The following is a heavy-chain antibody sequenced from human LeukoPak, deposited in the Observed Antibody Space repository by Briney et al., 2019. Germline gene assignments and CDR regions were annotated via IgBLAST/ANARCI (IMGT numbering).Heavy chain of an antibody. CDR3: ARETSSRYFDD. J-gene: IGHJ4*02. V-gene: IGHV1-8*03. CDR1: GYTFTSYY. Sequence: GASVKVSCKASGYTFTSYYMHWVRQATGQGLEWMGWINPKSGRTGYAQNFQGRVTITRNTSISIAYMELSSLSSEDTAVYYCARETSSRYFDDWGQGTLLTVSS. CDR2: INPKSGRT.